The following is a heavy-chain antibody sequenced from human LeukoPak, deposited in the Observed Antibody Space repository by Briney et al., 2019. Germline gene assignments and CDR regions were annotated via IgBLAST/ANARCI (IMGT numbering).Heavy chain of an antibody. Sequence: SQTLSLTCAISGDSVSSNSATWNWIRQSPSRALNGLGRTYYRSKWHNDYAASVKGRITINSDTSKNQFSLEVNSVTPEDTAVYYCSRVQTQSGWFDPWGQGTLVTVSS. J-gene: IGHJ5*02. CDR2: TYYRSKWHN. CDR3: SRVQTQSGWFDP. D-gene: IGHD4-23*01. V-gene: IGHV6-1*01. CDR1: GDSVSSNSAT.